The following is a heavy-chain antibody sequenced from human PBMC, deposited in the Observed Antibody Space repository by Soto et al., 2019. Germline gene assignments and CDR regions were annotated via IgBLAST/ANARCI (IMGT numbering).Heavy chain of an antibody. CDR3: ARGPRMAGISAGAFDI. D-gene: IGHD6-19*01. Sequence: QVQLVQSGAEVKKPGSSVKVSCKASGGTFSSYAISWVRQAPGQGLEWMGGIIPIFGTANYAQKFQGRVTITADKSTSTAYMELSSLRSEDTAVYYCARGPRMAGISAGAFDIWGQGTMVTVSS. CDR2: IIPIFGTA. J-gene: IGHJ3*02. V-gene: IGHV1-69*06. CDR1: GGTFSSYA.